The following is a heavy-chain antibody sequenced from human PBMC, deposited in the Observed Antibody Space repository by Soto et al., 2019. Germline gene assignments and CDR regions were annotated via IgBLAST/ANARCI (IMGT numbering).Heavy chain of an antibody. CDR1: GFSLTSPGMC. Sequence: KSGPTLVNPTETLTLTCTFSGFSLTSPGMCVSWIRQSPGKALEWLALIERDDDDKYYSTSLKTRLTISKDTRKNQVVLTMANMEPADPATYYCARSIRGPRRFNGMDVWGQGTTVTVSS. V-gene: IGHV2-70*13. CDR2: IERDDDDK. CDR3: ARSIRGPRRFNGMDV. J-gene: IGHJ6*02. D-gene: IGHD1-20*01.